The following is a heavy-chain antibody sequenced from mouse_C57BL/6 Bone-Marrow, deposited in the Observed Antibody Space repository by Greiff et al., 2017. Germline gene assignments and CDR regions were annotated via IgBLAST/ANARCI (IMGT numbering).Heavy chain of an antibody. CDR1: GYAFSSYW. D-gene: IGHD2-4*01. J-gene: IGHJ1*03. V-gene: IGHV1-80*01. Sequence: VQLQQSGAELVKPGASVKISCKASGYAFSSYWMNWVKQRPGQGLEWIGQIYPGDGDTNYNGKFKGKATLTADKSSSTAYSQLSNRTSEVSAVYFCAREITDVWGTGTTVTVSS. CDR2: IYPGDGDT. CDR3: AREITDV.